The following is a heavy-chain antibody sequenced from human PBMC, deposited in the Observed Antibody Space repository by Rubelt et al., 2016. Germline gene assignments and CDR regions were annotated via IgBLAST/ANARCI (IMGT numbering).Heavy chain of an antibody. J-gene: IGHJ4*02. CDR1: GFTFSDHY. V-gene: IGHV3-30*03. D-gene: IGHD4-11*01. CDR3: ATVGFYSNYLDH. Sequence: VQLEESGGGLVQPGGSLRLSCAASGFTFSDHYMDWVRQAPGKGLDWVAVISYHGGSTYYADSVKGRFTISRDNAKNSLFLQMSRLRAEDTAVYYCATVGFYSNYLDHWGQGTLVTVSS. CDR2: ISYHGGST.